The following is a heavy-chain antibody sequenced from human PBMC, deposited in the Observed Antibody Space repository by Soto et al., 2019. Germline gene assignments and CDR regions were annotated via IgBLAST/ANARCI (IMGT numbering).Heavy chain of an antibody. Sequence: SETLSLTFNVSGDSISSYYWSWIRQPPGKGLEWIGYIYYSGSTNYNPSLKSRVTISVDTSKNQFSLKLSSVTAADTAVYYCARSEYSYGYMEFDYWGQGTLVTVSS. CDR3: ARSEYSYGYMEFDY. D-gene: IGHD5-18*01. J-gene: IGHJ4*02. V-gene: IGHV4-59*01. CDR2: IYYSGST. CDR1: GDSISSYY.